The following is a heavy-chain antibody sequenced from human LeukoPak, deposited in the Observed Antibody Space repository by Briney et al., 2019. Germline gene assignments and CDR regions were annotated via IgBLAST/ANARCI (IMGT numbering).Heavy chain of an antibody. D-gene: IGHD3-22*01. V-gene: IGHV3-21*01. Sequence: GGSLRLSCAASGVTLGTYVMNWVRQAPGKGLEWVSYISTHGNYIYYADSLKGRFTISRDNAENSLFLQMNSLRAEDTAVYYCARGSYDSSGQFDYWGQGTLVTVSS. CDR2: ISTHGNYI. CDR1: GVTLGTYV. J-gene: IGHJ4*02. CDR3: ARGSYDSSGQFDY.